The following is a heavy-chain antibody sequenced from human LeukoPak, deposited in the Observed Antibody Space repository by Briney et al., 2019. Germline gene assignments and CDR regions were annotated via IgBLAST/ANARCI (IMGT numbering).Heavy chain of an antibody. Sequence: SETLSLTCTVSGGSISNYYWSWIRQPPGKGLEWIGFVYYSGRTSYNRFLKSRVTITADTSKNQFSLRLNSVTAADAAVYYCARMAYCGSDCYYYFDYWGQGTLVTVSS. V-gene: IGHV4-59*01. CDR1: GGSISNYY. CDR3: ARMAYCGSDCYYYFDY. J-gene: IGHJ4*02. CDR2: VYYSGRT. D-gene: IGHD2-21*02.